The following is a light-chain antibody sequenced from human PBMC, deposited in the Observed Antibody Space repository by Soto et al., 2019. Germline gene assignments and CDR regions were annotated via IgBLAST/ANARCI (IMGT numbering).Light chain of an antibody. Sequence: EIGMTQSPATLSVSPGERTTLSCRASQSVSSNLGWYQQKPGQAPRLLIYGASTRATGIPARFSGSGSGTEFILTISSLQSEDFALYYCQQYNNWPITFGQGTRLEIK. J-gene: IGKJ5*01. CDR3: QQYNNWPIT. CDR1: QSVSSN. V-gene: IGKV3-15*01. CDR2: GAS.